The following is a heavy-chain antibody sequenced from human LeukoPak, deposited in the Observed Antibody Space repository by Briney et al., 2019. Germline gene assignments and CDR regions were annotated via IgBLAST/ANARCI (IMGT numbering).Heavy chain of an antibody. CDR3: VKDSMIVVTIPGYFDY. Sequence: PGGSLRLSCAASGFTFSSYAMSWVRQAPGKGLEWVSGISGSGGSTYYADSVKGRFTISRDNSKNTLYLQMNSLRAEDTAVYYCVKDSMIVVTIPGYFDYWGQGTLVTVSS. CDR2: ISGSGGST. CDR1: GFTFSSYA. D-gene: IGHD3-22*01. J-gene: IGHJ4*02. V-gene: IGHV3-23*01.